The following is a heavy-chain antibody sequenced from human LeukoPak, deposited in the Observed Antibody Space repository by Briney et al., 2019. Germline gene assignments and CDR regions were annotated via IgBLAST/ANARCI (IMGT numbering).Heavy chain of an antibody. CDR1: GYTFTDYY. D-gene: IGHD1-26*01. CDR3: ARGSSGSYNRIDY. V-gene: IGHV1-2*02. J-gene: IGHJ4*02. Sequence: ASVKVSCKASGYTFTDYYMHWVRQAPGQGLEWMGWINPNSGGTNYAQKVQGRVTMTRDTSISTAYMELSRLRSDDTAVYYCARGSSGSYNRIDYWGQGTLVTVSS. CDR2: INPNSGGT.